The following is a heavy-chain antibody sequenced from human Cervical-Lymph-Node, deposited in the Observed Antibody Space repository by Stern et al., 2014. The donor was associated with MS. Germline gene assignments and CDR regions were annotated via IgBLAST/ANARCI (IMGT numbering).Heavy chain of an antibody. Sequence: HVQLVQSGVEVKKPGYSEKVSCQASGGTFSSYGISLVRQAPGQGLEWMGGIIPIFGTPNYAQKFQGRVTITADESTSTAYMELSSLRSEDTAVYSCAGLNSAYYYGMDVWGQGTTVTVSS. D-gene: IGHD1-1*01. CDR3: AGLNSAYYYGMDV. J-gene: IGHJ6*02. CDR1: GGTFSSYG. V-gene: IGHV1-69*01. CDR2: IIPIFGTP.